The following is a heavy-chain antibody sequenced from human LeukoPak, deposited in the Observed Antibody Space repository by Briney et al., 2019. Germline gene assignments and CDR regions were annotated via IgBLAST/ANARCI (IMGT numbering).Heavy chain of an antibody. CDR1: GGSISSSNYY. CDR3: ARLGRRVDP. V-gene: IGHV4-39*01. J-gene: IGHJ5*02. D-gene: IGHD2-15*01. Sequence: SETLSLTCTVSGGSISSSNYYWGWIRQPPGKGLEWIGNIYYSGSTYYNPSLKSRVTISVDTSENQFSLKLSSVTAADTAVYYCARLGRRVDPWGQGTLVTVSS. CDR2: IYYSGST.